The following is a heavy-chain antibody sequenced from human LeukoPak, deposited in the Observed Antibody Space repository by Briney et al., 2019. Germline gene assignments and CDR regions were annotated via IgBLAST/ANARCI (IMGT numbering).Heavy chain of an antibody. CDR2: INGGGDIM. J-gene: IGHJ3*02. CDR1: GFSLRAYD. CDR3: AMRDRGYGLDI. D-gene: IGHD3-10*01. V-gene: IGHV3-23*01. Sequence: GGSLRLSCAASGFSLRAYDLIWVRQAPGKGLDWVSIINGGGDIMMYEDSVKGRFTISRDNSKNIFYLQMNSLRVEDTAVYYCAMRDRGYGLDIWGQGTMVTVSS.